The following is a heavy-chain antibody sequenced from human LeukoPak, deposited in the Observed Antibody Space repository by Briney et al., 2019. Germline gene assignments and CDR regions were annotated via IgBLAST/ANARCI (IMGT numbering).Heavy chain of an antibody. CDR2: IKQDGSER. Sequence: GGSLRLSCAASGFIFSSYWMNWVRQVPGKGLEWVANIKQDGSERYYVDSVKGRFTISRDNAKTSLYLQMNSLRVEDTAVYYCARELEQAFDYWGQGTLVTVSS. CDR3: ARELEQAFDY. V-gene: IGHV3-7*01. D-gene: IGHD1/OR15-1a*01. J-gene: IGHJ4*02. CDR1: GFIFSSYW.